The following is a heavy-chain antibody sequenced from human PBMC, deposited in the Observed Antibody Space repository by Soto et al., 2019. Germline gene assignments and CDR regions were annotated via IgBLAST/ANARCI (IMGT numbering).Heavy chain of an antibody. CDR3: ASSGWYEYFQH. D-gene: IGHD6-19*01. J-gene: IGHJ1*01. CDR1: GFTFSSYW. Sequence: GESLKISCAASGFTFSSYWMSWVRQAPGKGLEWVANIKQDGSEKYYVDSVKGRFTISRDNAKNSLYLQMNSLRAEDTAVYYCASSGWYEYFQHWGQGTLVTVSS. CDR2: IKQDGSEK. V-gene: IGHV3-7*01.